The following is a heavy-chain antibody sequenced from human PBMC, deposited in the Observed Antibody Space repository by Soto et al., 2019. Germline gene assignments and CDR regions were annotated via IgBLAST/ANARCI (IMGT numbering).Heavy chain of an antibody. CDR3: ARTHGGSYYSVFNY. CDR2: IYRSGTT. D-gene: IGHD1-26*01. CDR1: NFSISSGYY. J-gene: IGHJ4*02. V-gene: IGHV4-38-2*01. Sequence: SETLSLTCVVSNFSISSGYYWGWIRQSPGKGLEWIASIYRSGTTSYNPSLKSRVTISVDPSKNQFSLMLTAVTAADTAVYYCARTHGGSYYSVFNYWGRGSLVTVSS.